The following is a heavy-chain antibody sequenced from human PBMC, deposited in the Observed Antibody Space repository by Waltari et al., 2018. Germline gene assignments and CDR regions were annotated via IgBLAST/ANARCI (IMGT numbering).Heavy chain of an antibody. V-gene: IGHV4-59*01. J-gene: IGHJ4*02. Sequence: QVQLQESGPGLVKPSETLSLTCTVSRGSLSVDYWSWIRQPPGKGLEWLAFIHHTGSTNSNPSLASRVTISVDTSKNQFSLRLSSVTAADTAVYYCAKGGASSRPFDQWGQGTLVTVSS. CDR1: RGSLSVDY. CDR3: AKGGASSRPFDQ. CDR2: IHHTGST.